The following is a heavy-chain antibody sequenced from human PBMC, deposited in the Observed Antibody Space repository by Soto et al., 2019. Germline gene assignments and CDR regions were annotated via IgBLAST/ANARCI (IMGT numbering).Heavy chain of an antibody. D-gene: IGHD2-8*01. J-gene: IGHJ5*02. Sequence: PSETLSLTCTVSGDSMSSSNWWNWVRQPPGKGLEWIGEAHHSGRTNYNPSLKSRVTISVDRSQNHFSLKLASVTAADTAVYYCARGAPVRFDPWGQGTLVTVSS. V-gene: IGHV4-4*02. CDR1: GDSMSSSNW. CDR2: AHHSGRT. CDR3: ARGAPVRFDP.